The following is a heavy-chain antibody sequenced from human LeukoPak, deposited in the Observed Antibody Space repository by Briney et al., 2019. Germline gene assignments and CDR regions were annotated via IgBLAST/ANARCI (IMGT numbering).Heavy chain of an antibody. CDR3: ARVRPPRTTVVNPPDY. CDR2: IIPILGIA. D-gene: IGHD4-23*01. J-gene: IGHJ4*02. CDR1: GGTFSSYA. Sequence: SSVTVSCKASGGTFSSYAISWVRQAPGQGLEWMGRIIPILGIANYAQKFQGRVTITADKSTSTAHMELSSLRSEDTAVYYCARVRPPRTTVVNPPDYWGQGTLVTVSS. V-gene: IGHV1-69*04.